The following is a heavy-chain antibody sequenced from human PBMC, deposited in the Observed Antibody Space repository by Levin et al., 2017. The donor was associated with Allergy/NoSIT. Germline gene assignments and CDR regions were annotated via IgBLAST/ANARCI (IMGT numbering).Heavy chain of an antibody. D-gene: IGHD3-10*01. CDR1: GVPINSGGYY. CDR3: ASEVHPLASRSHLGAINI. V-gene: IGHV4-30-4*01. CDR2: TYNSGKT. Sequence: PSETLSLTCNVSGVPINSGGYYWSWIRQSPGKGLEWIGHTYNSGKTYYNPSLKSRVTISEDSSKNQFSLSLTSATAADTALYYCASEVHPLASRSHLGAINIWGQGTTVIVYS. J-gene: IGHJ3*02.